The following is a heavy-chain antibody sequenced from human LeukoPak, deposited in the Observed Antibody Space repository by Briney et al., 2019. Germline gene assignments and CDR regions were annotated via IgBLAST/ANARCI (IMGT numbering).Heavy chain of an antibody. CDR2: INPSGGST. CDR3: ARVVGATLDDAFDI. Sequence: ASVKVSCKASGYTFTSYYMHWVRQAPGQGLEWMGIINPSGGSTSYAQKFQGRVTMTRDTSISTAYMELSRLRSDDTAVYYCARVVGATLDDAFDIWGQGTMVTVSS. CDR1: GYTFTSYY. J-gene: IGHJ3*02. V-gene: IGHV1-46*01. D-gene: IGHD1-26*01.